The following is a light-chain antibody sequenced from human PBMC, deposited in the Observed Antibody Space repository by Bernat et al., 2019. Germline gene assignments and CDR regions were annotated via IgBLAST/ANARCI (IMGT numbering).Light chain of an antibody. V-gene: IGLV1-51*02. CDR1: SSNIGNNY. CDR3: GTWDSSLSAYV. CDR2: ENN. J-gene: IGLJ1*01. Sequence: QSVLTQPPSVSAAPGQKVTISCSGSSSNIGNNYVSWFQQLPGTAPKLLIYENNKRSSGIPDRFSGSKSGTLATLGITGLQTGDEADYYCGTWDSSLSAYVFGTGTKVTVL.